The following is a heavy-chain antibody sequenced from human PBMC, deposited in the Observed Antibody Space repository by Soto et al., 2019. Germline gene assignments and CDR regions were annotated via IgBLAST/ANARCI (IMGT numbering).Heavy chain of an antibody. D-gene: IGHD2-15*01. J-gene: IGHJ6*03. Sequence: PGGSLRLSCAASGFTFSSYAMSWVRQAPGKGLEWVSAISGSGGSTYYADSVKGRFTISRDNSKNTLYLQMNSLKTEDTAVYYCTTDVPCGYCPTLIKHYYYYMDVWGKGTTVTVSS. CDR3: TTDVPCGYCPTLIKHYYYYMDV. V-gene: IGHV3-23*01. CDR2: ISGSGGST. CDR1: GFTFSSYA.